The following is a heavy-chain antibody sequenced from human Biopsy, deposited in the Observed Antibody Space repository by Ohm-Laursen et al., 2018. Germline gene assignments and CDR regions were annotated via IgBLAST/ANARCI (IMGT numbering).Heavy chain of an antibody. V-gene: IGHV4-59*01. J-gene: IGHJ2*01. CDR1: GDSISSSY. D-gene: IGHD3-22*01. Sequence: SDTLSLTCAVSGDSISSSYWSWIRQPPGKGLEWIGYVSYSGSTDYNPSLQSRVTISVDTSKNHFSLRLRSVTPADTAIYYCARDRGFYSDRTVPGYFDLWGRGTLVTVSS. CDR3: ARDRGFYSDRTVPGYFDL. CDR2: VSYSGST.